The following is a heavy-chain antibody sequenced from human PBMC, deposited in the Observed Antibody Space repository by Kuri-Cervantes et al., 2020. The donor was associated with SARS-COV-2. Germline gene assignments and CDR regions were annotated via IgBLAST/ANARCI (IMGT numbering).Heavy chain of an antibody. J-gene: IGHJ4*02. CDR3: ARGPGNWGGFDY. CDR1: GGSFSGYY. CDR2: INHSGST. V-gene: IGHV4-34*01. D-gene: IGHD7-27*01. Sequence: SWAVCGGSFSGYYWCWSRPPPGKGLEWIGEINHSGSTNYNPSLKSRVTITVDTSKNQFSLKLSSVTSADTAVYYCARGPGNWGGFDYWGQGTLVTVSS.